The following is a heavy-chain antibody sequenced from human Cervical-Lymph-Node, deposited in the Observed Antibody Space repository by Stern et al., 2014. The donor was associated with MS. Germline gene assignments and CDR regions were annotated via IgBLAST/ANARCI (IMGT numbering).Heavy chain of an antibody. D-gene: IGHD4-11*01. CDR3: ATSLDADYIGYFDS. CDR2: FYPSDSDI. J-gene: IGHJ4*02. CDR1: GDSFPRYA. V-gene: IGHV5-51*03. Sequence: VQLVESGAAVKKPGESLKISCSISGDSFPRYAIAWVRQMPGKVLEWMGVFYPSDSDIRYSPSFQGQVPISADQSISTAYLQWSSLKASDTAIYYCATSLDADYIGYFDSWGQGTLVTVSS.